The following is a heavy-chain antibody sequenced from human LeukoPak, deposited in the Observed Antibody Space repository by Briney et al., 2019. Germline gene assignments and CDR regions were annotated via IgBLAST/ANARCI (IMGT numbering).Heavy chain of an antibody. CDR1: GFTFSSYA. D-gene: IGHD1-26*01. Sequence: SCAASGFTFSSYAISWVRQAPGQGLEWMGGIIPIFGTANYAQKFQGRVTITADESTSTAYMELSSLRSEDTAVYYCARKLGSGSYHAFDYWGQGTLVTVSS. J-gene: IGHJ4*02. CDR2: IIPIFGTA. CDR3: ARKLGSGSYHAFDY. V-gene: IGHV1-69*01.